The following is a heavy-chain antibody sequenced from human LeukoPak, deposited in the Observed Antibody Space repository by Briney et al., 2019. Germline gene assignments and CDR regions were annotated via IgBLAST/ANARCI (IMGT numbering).Heavy chain of an antibody. D-gene: IGHD5-24*01. Sequence: PSETLSLTCTVSGDSINSLDLWSWVRQPPGKGLEWIGEMYLSGTTHSNPSVKSRVTISIDKSKNQFFLNLSSVTAADTAVYYCARGEMATITLDWGQGTLVTVSS. J-gene: IGHJ4*02. CDR3: ARGEMATITLD. CDR1: GDSINSLDL. CDR2: MYLSGTT. V-gene: IGHV4-4*02.